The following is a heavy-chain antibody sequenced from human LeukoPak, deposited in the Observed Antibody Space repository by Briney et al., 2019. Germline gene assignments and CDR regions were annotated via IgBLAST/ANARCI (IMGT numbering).Heavy chain of an antibody. V-gene: IGHV7-4-1*02. D-gene: IGHD6-6*01. J-gene: IGHJ4*02. Sequence: ASVKVFCKASGYTFTNYAMNWVRQAPGQGLEWMGWINTNTGNPTYAQGFTGRFVFSLDTSVSTAYLQISSLKAEDTAVYYCATATRYSSSSLVFDYWGQGTLVTVSS. CDR2: INTNTGNP. CDR1: GYTFTNYA. CDR3: ATATRYSSSSLVFDY.